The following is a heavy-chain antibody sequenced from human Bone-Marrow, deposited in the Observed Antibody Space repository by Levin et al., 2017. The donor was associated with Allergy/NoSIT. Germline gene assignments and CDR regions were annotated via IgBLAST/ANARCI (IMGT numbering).Heavy chain of an antibody. J-gene: IGHJ4*02. D-gene: IGHD3-22*01. CDR2: IRSKAYGGTT. CDR3: TRERDYDSTLKDY. V-gene: IGHV3-49*03. CDR1: GFTFGDYA. Sequence: GGSLRLSCTASGFTFGDYAMSWFRQAPVKGLEWVGFIRSKAYGGTTEYAASVKGRFTISRDDSKSIAYLQMNSLKTEDTAVYYCTRERDYDSTLKDYWGQGTLVTVSS.